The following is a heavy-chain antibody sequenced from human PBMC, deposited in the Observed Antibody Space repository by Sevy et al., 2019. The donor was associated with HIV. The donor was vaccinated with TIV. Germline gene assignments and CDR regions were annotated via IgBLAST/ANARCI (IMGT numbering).Heavy chain of an antibody. CDR2: ITRIFGTS. J-gene: IGHJ6*02. CDR3: AFGGGYQLLANYYFAMDV. V-gene: IGHV1-69*13. D-gene: IGHD2-2*01. CDR1: GGTFSSYS. Sequence: ASVKVSCKASGGTFSSYSISWVRQGPGQGLEWMGGITRIFGTSNYAQKFQGRVTITAAESTSTAYMELSSLRSEDTAVYYCAFGGGYQLLANYYFAMDVWGQGTTVTVSS.